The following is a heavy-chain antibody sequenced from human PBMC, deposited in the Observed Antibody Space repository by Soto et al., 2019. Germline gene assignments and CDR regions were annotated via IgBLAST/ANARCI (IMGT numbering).Heavy chain of an antibody. CDR1: GGSISSYY. J-gene: IGHJ4*02. D-gene: IGHD3-16*02. Sequence: SETLSLTCTVSGGSISSYYWSWIRQPPGKGLEWIGYIYYSGSTNYNPSLKSRVTISVDTSKNQFSLKLSSVTAADTAVYYCAGANFGGVILKATQFDYWGQGTLVTVSS. CDR3: AGANFGGVILKATQFDY. V-gene: IGHV4-59*08. CDR2: IYYSGST.